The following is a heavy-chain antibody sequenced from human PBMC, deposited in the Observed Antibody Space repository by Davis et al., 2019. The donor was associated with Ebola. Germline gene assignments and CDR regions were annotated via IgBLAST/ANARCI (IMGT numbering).Heavy chain of an antibody. CDR1: GGSISSYY. Sequence: GSLRLSCTVSGGSISSYYWSWIRQPPGQGLEWIGYIYYSGSTNYNPSLKSRVTISVDTSKNQFPLKLSSVTAADTAVYYCARTDSFRAFDIWGQGTMVTVSS. D-gene: IGHD2-15*01. V-gene: IGHV4-59*01. J-gene: IGHJ3*02. CDR3: ARTDSFRAFDI. CDR2: IYYSGST.